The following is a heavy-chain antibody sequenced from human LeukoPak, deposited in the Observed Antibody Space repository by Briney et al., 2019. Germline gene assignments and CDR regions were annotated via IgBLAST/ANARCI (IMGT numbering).Heavy chain of an antibody. CDR1: GGSFSGYY. Sequence: SETLSLTCAVYGGSFSGYYWSWIRQPPGKGLEWIGEINHSGSTNYNPSLKSRVTISVDTSKNQFSLKLSSVTAADTAVYYCARAKKQWLVPPVRYYFDYWGQGTLVTVSS. J-gene: IGHJ4*02. D-gene: IGHD6-19*01. CDR2: INHSGST. V-gene: IGHV4-34*01. CDR3: ARAKKQWLVPPVRYYFDY.